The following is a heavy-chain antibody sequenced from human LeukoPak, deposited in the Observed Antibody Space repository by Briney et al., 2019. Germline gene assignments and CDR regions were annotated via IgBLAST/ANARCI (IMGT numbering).Heavy chain of an antibody. V-gene: IGHV4-59*12. D-gene: IGHD3-3*01. CDR2: IYYSGST. CDR1: GGSISSYY. CDR3: AKVGERFLEWLFFDY. J-gene: IGHJ4*02. Sequence: SETLSLTCTVSGGSISSYYWSWIRQPPGKGLEWIGYIYYSGSTNYNPSLKSRVTISVDTSKNQLSLKLSSVTAVDTAVYYCAKVGERFLEWLFFDYWGQGTLVTVSS.